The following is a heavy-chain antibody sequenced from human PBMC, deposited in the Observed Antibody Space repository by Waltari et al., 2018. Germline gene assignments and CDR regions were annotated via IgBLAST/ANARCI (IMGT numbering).Heavy chain of an antibody. V-gene: IGHV3-21*01. CDR2: IIRSSSYI. Sequence: EVQLVESGGGLVKPGGSLRLSCAASGFTFSSYSMNWVRQAPGKGLEWVSSIIRSSSYIDSADSVKGRLTTARENAKTSLYLQMNSLRAGDTAVYYCARTEYYYGSGSYYYYYYYGMDVWGQGTTVTVSS. J-gene: IGHJ6*02. CDR1: GFTFSSYS. D-gene: IGHD3-10*01. CDR3: ARTEYYYGSGSYYYYYYYGMDV.